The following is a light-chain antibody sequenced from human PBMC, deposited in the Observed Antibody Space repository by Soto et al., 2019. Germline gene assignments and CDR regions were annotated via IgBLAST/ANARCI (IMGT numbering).Light chain of an antibody. CDR2: EVT. J-gene: IGLJ1*01. CDR3: TSYTSSSTLDV. Sequence: QSLLNPPSAVSGSPGQSGTISWTGNSSDVGGYNYVSWYQQHPGKAPTLMIYEVTNRPSGVSDRFSGSKYGHTASLTISGLQSEDEADYFCTSYTSSSTLDVFGTGTKVTVL. CDR1: SSDVGGYNY. V-gene: IGLV2-14*01.